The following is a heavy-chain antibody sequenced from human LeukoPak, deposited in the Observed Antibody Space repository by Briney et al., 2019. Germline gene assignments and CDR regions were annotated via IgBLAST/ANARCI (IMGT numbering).Heavy chain of an antibody. Sequence: ASVKVSCKASGYTFTGFYIHWVRQAPGQGLEWMGWINPNSVGTYFAQKFQGRVTMTRDTSISTAYMELNRLTSDDTAVYYCAREELSVISSDCCSGLGYWGQGTLVTVSS. J-gene: IGHJ4*02. CDR2: INPNSVGT. D-gene: IGHD3-10*01. V-gene: IGHV1-2*02. CDR3: AREELSVISSDCCSGLGY. CDR1: GYTFTGFY.